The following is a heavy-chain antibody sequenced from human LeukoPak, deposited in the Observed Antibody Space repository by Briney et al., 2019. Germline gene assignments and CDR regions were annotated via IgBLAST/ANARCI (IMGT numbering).Heavy chain of an antibody. D-gene: IGHD1-1*01. CDR2: ISGSGGST. V-gene: IGHV3-23*01. J-gene: IGHJ4*02. CDR3: TGRDDYGDY. Sequence: SGGSLRLSCAASGFTFSSYGMTWVRQAPGKGLEWVSTISGSGGSTYYADSVKGRFTISRDDSKNTAFLEMSSLKTEDTAVYYCTGRDDYGDYWGQGIVVTVSS. CDR1: GFTFSSYG.